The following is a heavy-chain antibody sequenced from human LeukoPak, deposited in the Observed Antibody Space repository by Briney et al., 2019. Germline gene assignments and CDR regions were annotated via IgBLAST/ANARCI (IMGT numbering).Heavy chain of an antibody. CDR1: GGSFSGYY. CDR3: ARGRPLYYDILTGYPNPLYYYYGMDV. J-gene: IGHJ6*02. Sequence: SETLSLTCAVYGGSFSGYYWSWIRQPPGKGLEWIGEINHSGSTNCNPSLKSRVTISVDTSKNQFSLKLSSVTAADTAVYYCARGRPLYYDILTGYPNPLYYYYGMDVWGQGTTVTVSS. D-gene: IGHD3-9*01. V-gene: IGHV4-34*01. CDR2: INHSGST.